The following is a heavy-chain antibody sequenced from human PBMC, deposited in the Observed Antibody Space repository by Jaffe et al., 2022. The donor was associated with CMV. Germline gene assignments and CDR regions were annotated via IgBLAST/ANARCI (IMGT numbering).Heavy chain of an antibody. D-gene: IGHD3-3*01. CDR2: ISAYNGNT. V-gene: IGHV1-18*01. CDR1: GYTFTSYG. Sequence: QVQLVQSGAEVKKPGASVKVSCKASGYTFTSYGISWVRQAPGQGLEWMGWISAYNGNTNYAQKLQGRVTMTTDTSTSTAYMELRSLRSDDTAVYYCASASFPTGGFWSGYFEDYYYGMDVWGQGTTVTVSS. J-gene: IGHJ6*02. CDR3: ASASFPTGGFWSGYFEDYYYGMDV.